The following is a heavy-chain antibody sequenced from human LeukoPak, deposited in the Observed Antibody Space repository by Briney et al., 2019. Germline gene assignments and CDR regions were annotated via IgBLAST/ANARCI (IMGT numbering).Heavy chain of an antibody. CDR3: AREKIGTGTVLGKDYYYMDV. J-gene: IGHJ6*03. CDR2: IYTSGST. Sequence: SETLSLTCTVSGGSISSYYWSWIRQPAGKGLEWIGRIYTSGSTNYNPSLKSRVTMSVDTSKNQFSLKLSSVTAADTAMYYCAREKIGTGTVLGKDYYYMDVWGKGTTVTVSS. CDR1: GGSISSYY. V-gene: IGHV4-4*07. D-gene: IGHD3-16*01.